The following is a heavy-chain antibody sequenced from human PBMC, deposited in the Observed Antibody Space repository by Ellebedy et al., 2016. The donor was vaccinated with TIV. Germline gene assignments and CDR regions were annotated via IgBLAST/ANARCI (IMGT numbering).Heavy chain of an antibody. CDR3: ARGLRSGSSYIFDY. CDR2: IKQDGSEK. D-gene: IGHD3-10*01. V-gene: IGHV3-7*01. J-gene: IGHJ4*02. Sequence: GGSLRLSXAASGFTFSNYWMSWVRQAPGKGLEWVANIKQDGSEKFYVDSVKGRFTISRDNAKNSLYLQMDSLRAEDTATYYCARGLRSGSSYIFDYWGQGTLVTVSS. CDR1: GFTFSNYW.